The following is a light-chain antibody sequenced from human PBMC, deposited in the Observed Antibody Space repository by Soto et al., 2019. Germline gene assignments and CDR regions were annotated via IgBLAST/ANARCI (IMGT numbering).Light chain of an antibody. V-gene: IGLV1-51*01. CDR2: DNT. CDR3: GTWDSDLSAEV. CDR1: SSNIGSNY. Sequence: QSVLTQPPSVSVAPGQKVTISCSGSSSNIGSNYVSWYQQLPGRAPKLVIYDNTKRPSGIPDRFSGSKSGSSATLGVTGLQTGDEADYYRGTWDSDLSAEVFGGGTKLTVL. J-gene: IGLJ3*02.